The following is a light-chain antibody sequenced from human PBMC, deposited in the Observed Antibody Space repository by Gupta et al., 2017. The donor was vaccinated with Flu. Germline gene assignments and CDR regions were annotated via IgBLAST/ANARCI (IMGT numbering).Light chain of an antibody. CDR1: RTILSFSNNNNH. J-gene: IGKJ4*01. CDR2: WAS. Sequence: IVMTQSPDFLAVSLGERATLNCKSSRTILSFSNNNNHLAWYQLKPGQPPKMLMNWASVRQSGVPERFVGSGSATDFNLTITAFQADDVSFYYCQQFYGAPLTVGGGTEVDMK. CDR3: QQFYGAPLT. V-gene: IGKV4-1*01.